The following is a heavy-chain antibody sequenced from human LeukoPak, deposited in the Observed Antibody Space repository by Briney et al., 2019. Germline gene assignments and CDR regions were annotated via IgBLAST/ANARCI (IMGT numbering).Heavy chain of an antibody. J-gene: IGHJ4*02. CDR2: IYYSGST. CDR1: GGSVSSGSFY. Sequence: PSETLSLTCTVSGGSVSSGSFYWSWIRQPPGKGLEWIGYIYYSGSTNYNPSLESRVTISVDTSKSQFSLKLSSVAAADTAVYYCATRYCSGGSCRFDYWGQGTLVTVSS. D-gene: IGHD2-15*01. CDR3: ATRYCSGGSCRFDY. V-gene: IGHV4-61*01.